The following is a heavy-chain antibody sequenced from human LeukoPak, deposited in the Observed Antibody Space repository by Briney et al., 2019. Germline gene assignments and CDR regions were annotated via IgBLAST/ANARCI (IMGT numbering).Heavy chain of an antibody. D-gene: IGHD6-13*01. CDR2: INEDGSYK. CDR3: ARSDAPGTVDY. V-gene: IGHV3-7*01. J-gene: IGHJ4*02. CDR1: GFTFSDYY. Sequence: GGSLRLSCAASGFTFSDYYMSWIRQAPGKGLERVANINEDGSYKLYVDSVKGRFTISRDNAKNSVYLQMNSLRAEDTAVYYCARSDAPGTVDYWGQGTLVTVSS.